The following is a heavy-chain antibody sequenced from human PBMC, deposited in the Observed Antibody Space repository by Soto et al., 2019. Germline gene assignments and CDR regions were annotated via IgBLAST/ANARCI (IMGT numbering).Heavy chain of an antibody. Sequence: GGSLRLWWTGSGFTLGDHDMSWLRQAPGKGLEWLGFIRGKAYGGTTEYAASVKGRFAMSRDDSQGIAYLQMNSLKTEDTAVYYWARGGCSSTSCYDLFDFWGQASLVTVSS. CDR1: GFTLGDHD. V-gene: IGHV3-49*03. D-gene: IGHD2-2*01. J-gene: IGHJ4*02. CDR2: IRGKAYGGTT. CDR3: ARGGCSSTSCYDLFDF.